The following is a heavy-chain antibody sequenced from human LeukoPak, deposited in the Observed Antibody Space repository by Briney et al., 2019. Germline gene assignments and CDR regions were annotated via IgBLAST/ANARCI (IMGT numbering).Heavy chain of an antibody. CDR1: GGSFSGYY. Sequence: SETLSLTCAVYGGSFSGYYWSWIRQPPGKGLEWIGEINHSGSTNYNPSLKSRVTISVDTSKNQFSLKLSPVTAADTAMYYCASPWGYGSGIWGQGTLVTVSS. CDR3: ASPWGYGSGI. D-gene: IGHD3-10*01. V-gene: IGHV4-34*01. J-gene: IGHJ4*02. CDR2: INHSGST.